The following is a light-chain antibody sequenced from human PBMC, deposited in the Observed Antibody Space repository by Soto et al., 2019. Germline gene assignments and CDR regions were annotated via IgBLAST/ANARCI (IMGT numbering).Light chain of an antibody. CDR1: SANIGSNT. CDR3: AAWDDSMNRYV. J-gene: IGLJ1*01. Sequence: QSVLTQPPSASGTPGQRVTISCSGSSANIGSNTVNWYQQLPGTAPKLLIYSNNQRPSGVPDRFSGSKSGTSASLAISGLQSEEEADFYCAAWDDSMNRYVFGNRNKVT. V-gene: IGLV1-44*01. CDR2: SNN.